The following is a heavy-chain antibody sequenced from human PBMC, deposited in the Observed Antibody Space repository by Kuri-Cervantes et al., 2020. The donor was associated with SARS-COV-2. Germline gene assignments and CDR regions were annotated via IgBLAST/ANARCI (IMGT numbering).Heavy chain of an antibody. V-gene: IGHV1-46*03. CDR2: INPSGGST. D-gene: IGHD3-10*01. Sequence: ASVKVSCKASGYTFTSYDINLVRQPPGQGLEWMGIINPSGGSTSYAQKFQGRVTMTRDTSTSTVYMELSSLRSEDTAVYYCARDVITMVRGVNVGGSLSDYYYYYYMDVWGKGTTVTVSS. J-gene: IGHJ6*03. CDR3: ARDVITMVRGVNVGGSLSDYYYYYYMDV. CDR1: GYTFTSYD.